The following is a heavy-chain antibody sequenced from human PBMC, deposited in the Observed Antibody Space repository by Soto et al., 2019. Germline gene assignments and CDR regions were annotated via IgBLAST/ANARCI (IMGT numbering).Heavy chain of an antibody. D-gene: IGHD1-26*01. J-gene: IGHJ4*02. CDR1: GGSFSGYY. CDR2: INHSGST. CDR3: ASGRELLRSFDY. Sequence: SSETLSLTCAVYGGSFSGYYWSWIRQPPGKGLEWIGEINHSGSTNYNPSLKSRVTISVDTSKNQFSLKLSSVTAADTAVYYCASGRELLRSFDYWGQATLVTVSS. V-gene: IGHV4-34*01.